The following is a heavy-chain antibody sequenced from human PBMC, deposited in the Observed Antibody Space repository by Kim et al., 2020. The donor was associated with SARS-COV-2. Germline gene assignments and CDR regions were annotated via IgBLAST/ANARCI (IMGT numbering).Heavy chain of an antibody. D-gene: IGHD3-10*01. CDR3: AKGYYYGSGSPPDAFDI. CDR1: GYTFTSYA. CDR2: INAGNGNT. V-gene: IGHV1-3*01. Sequence: ASVKVSCKASGYTFTSYAMHWVRQAPGQRLEWMGWINAGNGNTKYSQKFQGRVTITRDTSASTAYMELSSLRSEDTAVYYCAKGYYYGSGSPPDAFDIWGQGTMVTVSS. J-gene: IGHJ3*02.